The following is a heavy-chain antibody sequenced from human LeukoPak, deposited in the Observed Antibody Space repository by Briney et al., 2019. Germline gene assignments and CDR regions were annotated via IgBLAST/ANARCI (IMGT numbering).Heavy chain of an antibody. CDR3: ARGALYSTGWYQSYYYYMDV. V-gene: IGHV3-64*01. J-gene: IGHJ6*03. D-gene: IGHD6-19*01. CDR1: GFTFSSYA. Sequence: GGSLRLSCAASGFTFSSYAMHWVCQAPGKGLEYVSSISSNGGSTYYAKSVKGRFTISRDNSKNTLYLQMGSLRAEDMAVYHCARGALYSTGWYQSYYYYMDVWGKGTTVTISS. CDR2: ISSNGGST.